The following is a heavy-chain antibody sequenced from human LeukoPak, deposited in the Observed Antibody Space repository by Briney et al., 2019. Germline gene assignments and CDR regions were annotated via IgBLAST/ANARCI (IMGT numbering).Heavy chain of an antibody. D-gene: IGHD4-11*01. CDR1: GFTFSSYA. CDR2: ISGGGGST. J-gene: IGHJ6*03. CDR3: AKDKHSKYYYYYMDV. V-gene: IGHV3-23*01. Sequence: GGSLRLSCAASGFTFSSYAMSWVRQAPGKGLEWVSAISGGGGSTYYADSVKGRFIISRDNSKNTLYLQMNSLRAEDTAVYYCAKDKHSKYYYYYMDVWGKGTTVTVS.